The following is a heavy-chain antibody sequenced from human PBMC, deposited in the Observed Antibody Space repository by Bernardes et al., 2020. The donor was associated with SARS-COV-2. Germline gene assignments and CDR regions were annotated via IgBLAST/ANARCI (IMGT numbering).Heavy chain of an antibody. J-gene: IGHJ3*02. Sequence: SETLSLTCAVYGGSFSGYYWSWIRQPPGKGLEWIGEINHSGSTNYNPSLKSRVTISVDTSKNQFSLKLSSVTAADTAVYYCARGRPGYYGSGTPRSPFDIWGQGTMVTVSS. D-gene: IGHD3-10*01. CDR3: ARGRPGYYGSGTPRSPFDI. CDR2: INHSGST. V-gene: IGHV4-34*01. CDR1: GGSFSGYY.